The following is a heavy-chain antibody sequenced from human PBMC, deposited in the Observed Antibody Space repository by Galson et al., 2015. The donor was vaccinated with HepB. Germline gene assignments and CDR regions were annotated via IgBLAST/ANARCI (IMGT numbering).Heavy chain of an antibody. CDR2: TYYRSTWNN. D-gene: IGHD1-26*01. J-gene: IGHJ3*02. V-gene: IGHV6-1*01. Sequence: CAISGDSVSSNSATWNWIRQSPSRGLEWLGRTYYRSTWNNDYAASVKSRITINPDTSKNQFSLQLNSVTPEDTAVYYCARDWEDLDALDIWGQGTMVTVSS. CDR1: GDSVSSNSAT. CDR3: ARDWEDLDALDI.